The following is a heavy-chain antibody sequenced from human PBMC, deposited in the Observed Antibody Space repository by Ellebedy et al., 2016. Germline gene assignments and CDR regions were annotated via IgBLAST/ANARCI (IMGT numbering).Heavy chain of an antibody. D-gene: IGHD6-13*01. Sequence: SETLSLTCTVSGGSISSSNYYWGWIRQPPGKGLEWIGSIYYSGSTYYNPSPKSRVTISVDTSKNQFSLKLSSVTAADTAVYYCASLRYSSTDFDYWGQGTLVTVSS. CDR1: GGSISSSNYY. V-gene: IGHV4-39*01. CDR2: IYYSGST. J-gene: IGHJ4*02. CDR3: ASLRYSSTDFDY.